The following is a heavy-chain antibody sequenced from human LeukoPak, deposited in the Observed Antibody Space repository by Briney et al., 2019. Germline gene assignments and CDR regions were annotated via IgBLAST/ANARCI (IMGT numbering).Heavy chain of an antibody. CDR3: ATPYGFDY. CDR2: IYYSGST. CDR1: GGSISSSSYY. D-gene: IGHD2-8*01. J-gene: IGHJ4*02. V-gene: IGHV4-39*01. Sequence: ETLSLTCTVSGGSISSSSYYWGWIRQPPGKGLEWIGSIYYSGSTYYNPSLKSRVTISVDTSKNQFSLKLSSVTAADTAVYYCATPYGFDYWGQGTLVTVSS.